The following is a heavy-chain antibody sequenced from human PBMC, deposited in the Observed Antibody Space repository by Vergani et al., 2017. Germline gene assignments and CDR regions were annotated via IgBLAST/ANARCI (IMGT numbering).Heavy chain of an antibody. CDR3: AREPPLYYDSRGFPPGYFDL. Sequence: QVQLQESGPGLVKPSETLSLTCTVSGGSISSYYWSWIRQPPGKGLEWIGYIHYSGSTNYNPSLKSRVTISVDTSKNKFSLKLSSVTAADTAVYYCAREPPLYYDSRGFPPGYFDLWGRGTLVTVSS. V-gene: IGHV4-59*01. CDR2: IHYSGST. D-gene: IGHD3-22*01. J-gene: IGHJ2*01. CDR1: GGSISSYY.